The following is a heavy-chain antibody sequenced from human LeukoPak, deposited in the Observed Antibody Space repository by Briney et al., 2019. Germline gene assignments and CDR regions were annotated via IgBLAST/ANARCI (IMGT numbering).Heavy chain of an antibody. CDR1: GFTFSSYT. V-gene: IGHV3-23*01. J-gene: IGHJ4*02. Sequence: PGGSLRLSCAASGFTFSSYTMSWVRQAPGKGLEWVSGISGSGISTYYADSVKGRFTISRDNSKNTLYLQMNSLRAEDTAVYYCAKDSGIVVVPAAMNYWGQGTLVTVSS. CDR3: AKDSGIVVVPAAMNY. D-gene: IGHD2-2*01. CDR2: ISGSGIST.